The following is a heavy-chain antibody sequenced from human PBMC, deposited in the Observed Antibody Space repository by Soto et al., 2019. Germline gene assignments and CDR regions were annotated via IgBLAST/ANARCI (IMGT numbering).Heavy chain of an antibody. V-gene: IGHV3-30-3*01. CDR3: ARDRNGGWLGGPDY. CDR2: ITFDGSIQ. Sequence: PGGSLRLSCVASEFTFGSHAMHWVRQAPGKGLEWVAVITFDGSIQYYADSVKGRFTVSRDNPNNILFLQMSKLRTEDTALYFCARDRNGGWLGGPDYWGQGTLVTVSS. CDR1: EFTFGSHA. D-gene: IGHD6-19*01. J-gene: IGHJ4*02.